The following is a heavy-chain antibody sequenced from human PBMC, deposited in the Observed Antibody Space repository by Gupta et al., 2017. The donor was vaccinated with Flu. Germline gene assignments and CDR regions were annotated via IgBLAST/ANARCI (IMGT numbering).Heavy chain of an antibody. CDR3: ARWGDSSGYYYY. J-gene: IGHJ4*02. V-gene: IGHV4-31*03. CDR2: VHYIGNT. Sequence: QVQLQESGPGLVKPSQTLSLTCTVSGGSVSSEGSYWSWIRQRPGKGLEWIGYVHYIGNTNYNPSLKSRVTISVDTSKNQFCLHLRSVTAADTAVYYCARWGDSSGYYYYWGQGTLVTVSS. CDR1: GGSVSSEGSY. D-gene: IGHD3-22*01.